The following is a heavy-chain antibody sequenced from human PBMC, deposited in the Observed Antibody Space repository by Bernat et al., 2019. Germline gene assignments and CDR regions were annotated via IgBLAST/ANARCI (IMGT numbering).Heavy chain of an antibody. CDR2: IYHSATA. CDR3: ARGLGEYTYAMGY. CDR1: GGSVSSGGYY. V-gene: IGHV4-31*03. J-gene: IGHJ4*02. Sequence: QVQLQESGPGLVKPSQTLSLTCTVSGGSVSSGGYYWSWIRQYPGRGLEWIGYIYHSATAFYNPSLKSRVTISVDTSKNSFSLKRTSVTAADTAVYYCARGLGEYTYAMGYWGQGTLVTVSS. D-gene: IGHD2-8*01.